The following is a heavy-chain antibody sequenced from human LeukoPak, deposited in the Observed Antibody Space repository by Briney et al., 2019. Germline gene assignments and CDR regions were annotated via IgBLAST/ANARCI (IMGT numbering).Heavy chain of an antibody. J-gene: IGHJ4*02. V-gene: IGHV1-18*01. D-gene: IGHD1-26*01. CDR2: ISAYNGNT. CDR1: GYTFTSYG. Sequence: ASVKVSCKASGYTFTSYGISWVRQAPGQGLEGMGWISAYNGNTNYAQKLQGRVTMTTDTSTSTAYMELRSLRSDDTAVYYCARDRVGATTGPNDYWGQGTLVTVSS. CDR3: ARDRVGATTGPNDY.